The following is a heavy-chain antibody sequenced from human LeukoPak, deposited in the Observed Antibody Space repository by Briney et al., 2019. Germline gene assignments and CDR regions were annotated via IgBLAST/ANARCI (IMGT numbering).Heavy chain of an antibody. CDR1: GFTFSSYS. V-gene: IGHV3-21*01. D-gene: IGHD2-8*01. J-gene: IGHJ3*02. Sequence: AGSLRLSCAASGFTFSSYSMNWVRPAPGQGREWVSSISSSSSYIDYADSVKGRFTISRDNTKNSLYLQMNSLRAEDTAVYYCAREVTKACDIW. CDR3: AREVTKACDI. CDR2: ISSSSSYI.